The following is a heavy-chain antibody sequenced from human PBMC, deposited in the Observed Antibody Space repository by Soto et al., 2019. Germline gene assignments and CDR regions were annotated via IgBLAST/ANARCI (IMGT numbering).Heavy chain of an antibody. J-gene: IGHJ4*02. CDR1: GGPIKIGGYY. Sequence: PSETLSLTCTVSGGPIKIGGYYWSWIRQFPGKGLEWIGYSYYSGYTHYNPSLKSRVTISVDTSKNQFSLKLSSVTAADTAVYYCARVLSSSHSDYWGQGTLVTVSS. D-gene: IGHD6-6*01. CDR2: SYYSGYT. CDR3: ARVLSSSHSDY. V-gene: IGHV4-31*03.